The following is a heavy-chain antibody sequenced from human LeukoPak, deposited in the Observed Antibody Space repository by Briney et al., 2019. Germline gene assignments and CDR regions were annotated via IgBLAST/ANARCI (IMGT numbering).Heavy chain of an antibody. Sequence: GGFLRLSCAASGFTFSSYAMTWVRQAPGKGLECVSGISGSGGSTYYADSVKGRFTISRDNSKNTLYLQMNSLRAEDTAVYYCAKAKYSSGWYYFDYWGQGALVTVSS. D-gene: IGHD6-19*01. J-gene: IGHJ4*02. V-gene: IGHV3-23*01. CDR2: ISGSGGST. CDR3: AKAKYSSGWYYFDY. CDR1: GFTFSSYA.